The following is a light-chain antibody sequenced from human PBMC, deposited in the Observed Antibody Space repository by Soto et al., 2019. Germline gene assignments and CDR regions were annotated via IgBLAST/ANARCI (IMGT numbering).Light chain of an antibody. CDR3: QQYSNWPPWT. J-gene: IGKJ1*01. Sequence: EIVMTQSPATLSVSPGERVTLSCRASQSVSSNLAWYQQKSGQAPRLLIYGAATRATGIPARFSGSGSGTEFTLTISSLQSEDFAVYSCQQYSNWPPWTFGQGTKVEIK. CDR1: QSVSSN. CDR2: GAA. V-gene: IGKV3-15*01.